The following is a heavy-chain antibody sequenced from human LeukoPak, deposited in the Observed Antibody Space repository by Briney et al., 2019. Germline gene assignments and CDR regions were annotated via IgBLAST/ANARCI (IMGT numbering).Heavy chain of an antibody. V-gene: IGHV3-7*03. Sequence: GGSLRLSCVASGFTFSSSWTSWVRRAPGKGLEWVANIKQDGTKEYYVDSVRGRFSISKDNAKNSLYLQMNSLRAEDTAVYYCARDPCHGALDYWGQGALVTVSS. J-gene: IGHJ4*02. CDR3: ARDPCHGALDY. CDR2: IKQDGTKE. D-gene: IGHD2-2*01. CDR1: GFTFSSSW.